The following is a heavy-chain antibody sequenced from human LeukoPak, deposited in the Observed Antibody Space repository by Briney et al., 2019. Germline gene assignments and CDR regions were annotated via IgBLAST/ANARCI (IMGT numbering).Heavy chain of an antibody. J-gene: IGHJ6*03. CDR2: IYSGGST. CDR3: ASGSGSYRTPYYYMDV. D-gene: IGHD3-10*01. CDR1: GFTVSSNY. Sequence: PGGSLRLSCAASGFTVSSNYMSWVRQAPGQGLEWVSVIYSGGSTYYADSVKGRFTISRDNSKNTLYLQMNNLRAEDTAVYYCASGSGSYRTPYYYMDVWGKGTTVTVSS. V-gene: IGHV3-53*01.